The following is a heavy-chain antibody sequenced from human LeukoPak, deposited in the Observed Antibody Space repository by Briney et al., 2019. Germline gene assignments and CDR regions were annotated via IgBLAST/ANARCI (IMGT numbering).Heavy chain of an antibody. D-gene: IGHD6-19*01. J-gene: IGHJ4*02. CDR2: ISYDGSNK. V-gene: IGHV3-30-3*01. CDR1: GFTFSSYA. CDR3: ARDLAVAGNSY. Sequence: GGSLRLSCAASGFTFSSYAMHWVRQAPGKGLEWVAVISYDGSNKYYADSVKGRFTISRDNAKNSLYLQMNSLRAEDTAVYYCARDLAVAGNSYWGQGTLVSVSS.